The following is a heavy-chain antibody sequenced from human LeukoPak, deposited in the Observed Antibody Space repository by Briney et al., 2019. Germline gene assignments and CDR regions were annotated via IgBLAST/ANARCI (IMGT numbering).Heavy chain of an antibody. D-gene: IGHD2-8*01. Sequence: ASVKVSCKASGYTFTGYYIHWVRQAPGHGLEWMGWINPNTGGTNYAQKFQGRVTMTRDTSISTAYMELSRLRSDDTAVYYCTRSRTYPTGMDVWGQGTTVTVSS. J-gene: IGHJ6*02. CDR1: GYTFTGYY. CDR3: TRSRTYPTGMDV. CDR2: INPNTGGT. V-gene: IGHV1-2*02.